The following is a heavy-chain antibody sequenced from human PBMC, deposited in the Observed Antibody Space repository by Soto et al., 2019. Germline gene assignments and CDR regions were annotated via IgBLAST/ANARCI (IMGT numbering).Heavy chain of an antibody. CDR1: GGTFSSYA. D-gene: IGHD4-17*01. CDR2: IIPIFGTA. V-gene: IGHV1-69*13. J-gene: IGHJ4*02. Sequence: SVKVSCKASGGTFSSYAISWVRQAPGQGLEWMGGIIPIFGTANYAQKFQGRVTITADESTSTAYMELSSLRSEDTAVYYCARGGPSGDYELYYFDYWGQGTLVTVSS. CDR3: ARGGPSGDYELYYFDY.